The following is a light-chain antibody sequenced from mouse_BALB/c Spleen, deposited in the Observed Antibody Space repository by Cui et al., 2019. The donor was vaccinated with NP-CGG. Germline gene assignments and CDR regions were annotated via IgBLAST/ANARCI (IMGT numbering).Light chain of an antibody. Sequence: HAVVTHGSALTTSPGETVTLTCRSSTGAVTTNNYANWVQEKPDHLFTGLIGGTNNRAPGVPARFSGSLIGDKAALTITGAQTEDEAIYFCALWYSNHWVFGGGTKLTVL. CDR3: ALWYSNHWV. V-gene: IGLV1*01. CDR2: GTN. J-gene: IGLJ1*01. CDR1: TGAVTTNNY.